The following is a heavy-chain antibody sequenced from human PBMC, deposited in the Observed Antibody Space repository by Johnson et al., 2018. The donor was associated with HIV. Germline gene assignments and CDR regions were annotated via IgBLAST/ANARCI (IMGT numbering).Heavy chain of an antibody. Sequence: EVLLLESGGGLVQPGGSLRLSCAASGFTFSSYAMSWVRQAPGKGLEWVSAISGSGGSTYYADSVKGRFTISRDNAKNSLYLQMNSLRADDTALYYCARGVGSTTVAAFDIWGQGTMVTVSS. CDR3: ARGVGSTTVAAFDI. V-gene: IGHV3-23*01. D-gene: IGHD1-26*01. J-gene: IGHJ3*02. CDR2: ISGSGGST. CDR1: GFTFSSYA.